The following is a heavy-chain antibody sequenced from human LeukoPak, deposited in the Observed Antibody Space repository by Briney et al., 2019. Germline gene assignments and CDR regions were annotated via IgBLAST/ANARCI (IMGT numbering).Heavy chain of an antibody. D-gene: IGHD3-16*01. CDR2: INPRGTAT. V-gene: IGHV1-46*01. J-gene: IGHJ5*02. CDR3: ARDTSEGDYAWWFDP. Sequence: ASVKVSCKASGYSFTSHYMHWVRQAPGQGLEWMGLINPRGTATRYAESFQGRLTLTRDLSTSTDYMELSSLRSDDTAVYFCARDTSEGDYAWWFDPWGQGTRVTLSS. CDR1: GYSFTSHY.